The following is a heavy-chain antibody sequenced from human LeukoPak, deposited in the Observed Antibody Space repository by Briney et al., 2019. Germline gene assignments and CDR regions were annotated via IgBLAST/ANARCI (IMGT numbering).Heavy chain of an antibody. CDR1: GFTFSSYW. CDR2: IKQDGSEK. D-gene: IGHD4-11*01. Sequence: GGSLRLSCAASGFTFSSYWMSWVRQAPGKGLEWVANIKQDGSEKYYVDSVKGRFTISRDNAKNSLYLQMNSLRAEDTAVYYCAKESSMTTVYFDYWGQGTLVTVSS. V-gene: IGHV3-7*01. CDR3: AKESSMTTVYFDY. J-gene: IGHJ4*02.